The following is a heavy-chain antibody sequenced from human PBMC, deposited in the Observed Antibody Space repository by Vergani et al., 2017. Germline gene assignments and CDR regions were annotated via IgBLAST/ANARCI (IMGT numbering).Heavy chain of an antibody. J-gene: IGHJ4*02. CDR3: AKDPCNSTGCYEVYFDY. CDR1: GFTFSSYA. V-gene: IGHV3-23*01. Sequence: EVQLLESGGGLVQPGGSLRLSCAASGFTFSSYAMSWVRQAPGKGLEWVSAISGSGGSTYYADSVKGRFTISRENSKNTLYLQMNSLRAEDTAVYYCAKDPCNSTGCYEVYFDYWGQGTLVTVSS. D-gene: IGHD2-2*01. CDR2: ISGSGGST.